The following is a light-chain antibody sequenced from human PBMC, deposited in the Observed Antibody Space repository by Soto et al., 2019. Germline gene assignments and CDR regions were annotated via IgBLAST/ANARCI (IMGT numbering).Light chain of an antibody. CDR3: CSYAGSYTWV. CDR2: DVS. V-gene: IGLV2-11*01. Sequence: QSALTQPRSVSGSPGQSVTLSCTGTSSDVGGYNYVSWYQQYPGKAPKLMTYDVSKRPSGIPDRFSGSKSGNTASLTISGLQADDEADYYCCSYAGSYTWVFGGGTKLTVL. J-gene: IGLJ3*02. CDR1: SSDVGGYNY.